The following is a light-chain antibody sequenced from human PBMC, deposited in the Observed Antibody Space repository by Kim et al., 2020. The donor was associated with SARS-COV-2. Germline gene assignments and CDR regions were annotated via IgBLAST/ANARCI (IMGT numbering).Light chain of an antibody. J-gene: IGLJ3*02. Sequence: QLVLTQSPSASASLGASVKLTCTLSSAHSSYAIAWHQQQPEKGPRYLMILYSDGSHIKGDGIPDRFSGSSSGAGRYLTISSLQSEDEADYYCQTWGTGIWVFGGGTQLTVL. CDR3: QTWGTGIWV. CDR1: SAHSSYA. CDR2: LYSDGSH. V-gene: IGLV4-69*01.